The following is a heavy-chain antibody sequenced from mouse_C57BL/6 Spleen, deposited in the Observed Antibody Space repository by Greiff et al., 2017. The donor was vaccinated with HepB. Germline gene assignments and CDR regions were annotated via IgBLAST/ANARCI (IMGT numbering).Heavy chain of an antibody. CDR2: ISDGGSYT. J-gene: IGHJ2*01. V-gene: IGHV5-4*01. Sequence: EVKVEESGGGLVKPGGSLKLSCAASGFTFSSYAMSWVRQTPEKRLEWVATISDGGSYTYYPDNVKGRFTISRDNAKNNLYLQMSHLKSEDTAMYYCAREGPSSYYFDYWGQGTTLTVSS. D-gene: IGHD4-1*01. CDR1: GFTFSSYA. CDR3: AREGPSSYYFDY.